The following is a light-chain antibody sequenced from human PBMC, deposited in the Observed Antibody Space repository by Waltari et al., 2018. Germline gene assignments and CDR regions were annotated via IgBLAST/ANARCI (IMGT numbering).Light chain of an antibody. CDR3: AVWDERVRGRV. Sequence: QSVLTQPPSASGTPGQRVTISCSGSTSNIGDNLVYWYQQLPGKAPKLLIYNNTPRPSGVPDRFSDSKSGTSASLAISGLRSEDEAEYYCAVWDERVRGRVFGGGTKLTVL. V-gene: IGLV1-47*02. CDR1: TSNIGDNL. J-gene: IGLJ3*02. CDR2: NNT.